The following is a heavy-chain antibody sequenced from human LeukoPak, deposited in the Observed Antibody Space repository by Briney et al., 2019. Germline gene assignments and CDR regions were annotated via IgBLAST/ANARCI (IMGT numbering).Heavy chain of an antibody. J-gene: IGHJ4*02. V-gene: IGHV4-59*12. D-gene: IGHD2-8*02. CDR2: ISASGST. CDR1: GGSMTSYC. CDR3: ASGYTNWWPLDY. Sequence: SETLSLTCGVSGGSMTSYCWSWIRQAPGKGLEWIGYISASGSTNYNPSLGSRLTISMDASKNQFSLSLTSVAAADTAVYYCASGYTNWWPLDYWGQGARVIVSS.